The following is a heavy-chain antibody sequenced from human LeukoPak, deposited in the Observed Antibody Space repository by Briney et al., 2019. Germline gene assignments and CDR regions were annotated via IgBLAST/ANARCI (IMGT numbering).Heavy chain of an antibody. CDR1: GDSVSRSDSY. J-gene: IGHJ1*01. V-gene: IGHV4-39*01. CDR2: IYYSGRT. CDR3: ARRRYYDGTGYLE. Sequence: SETLSLTCSVSGDSVSRSDSYWDWIRQPPGKGLEWIGTIYYSGRTYYSPSLKSRVTMSVDPSNNQFSLNLRSVTAADTAVYYCARRRYYDGTGYLEWGQGTLLSVSS. D-gene: IGHD3-22*01.